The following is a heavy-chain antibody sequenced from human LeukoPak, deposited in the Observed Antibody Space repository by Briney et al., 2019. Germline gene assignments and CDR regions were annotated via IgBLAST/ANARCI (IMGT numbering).Heavy chain of an antibody. CDR3: AKASWVSKVDAVR. CDR2: LIGNGET. D-gene: IGHD3-16*01. CDR1: GFSFSNYA. Sequence: GGSLRLSCTASGFSFSNYAMSWVRQAPARGPEWVATLIGNGETFYADSVKGRCTLPRDDSRNPVYLQLKDLRAEDTAIHYWAKASWVSKVDAVRWGQGTQVTVSS. J-gene: IGHJ4*02. V-gene: IGHV3-23*01.